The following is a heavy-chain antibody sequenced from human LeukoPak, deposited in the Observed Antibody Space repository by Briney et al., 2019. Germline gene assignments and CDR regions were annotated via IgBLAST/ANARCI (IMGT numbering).Heavy chain of an antibody. CDR2: ISSSSSYI. D-gene: IGHD3-22*01. CDR3: ARESPTYYYDSSGYYTDY. V-gene: IGHV3-21*01. CDR1: GFTFSSYS. Sequence: GGSLRLSCAASGFTFSSYSMNWVRQAPGKGLEWVSSISSSSSYIYYADSVKGRFTISRDNAKNSLYLQMNSLRAEDTAVYYCARESPTYYYDSSGYYTDYWGQGTLVTVSS. J-gene: IGHJ4*02.